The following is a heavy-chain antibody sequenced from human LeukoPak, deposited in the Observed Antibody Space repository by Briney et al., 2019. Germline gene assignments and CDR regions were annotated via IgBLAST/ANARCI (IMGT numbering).Heavy chain of an antibody. CDR2: ISSSGSTI. V-gene: IGHV3-11*01. Sequence: PGGSLRLSCAASGFTFSDYYMSWIRQAPGKGLEWVSYISSSGSTIYYADSVKGRFTISRDNAKNSLYLQMNSLRAEDTAVYYCARDKGIAAAGTAATVYYGMDVWGQGTTVTVSS. CDR1: GFTFSDYY. D-gene: IGHD6-13*01. J-gene: IGHJ6*02. CDR3: ARDKGIAAAGTAATVYYGMDV.